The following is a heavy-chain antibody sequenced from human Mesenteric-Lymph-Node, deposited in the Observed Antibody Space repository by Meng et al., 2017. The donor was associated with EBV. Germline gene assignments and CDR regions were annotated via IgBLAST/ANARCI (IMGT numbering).Heavy chain of an antibody. CDR1: GGTFSTYT. Sequence: QVQVVAAGAEVVKPGPSVKVSCKASGGTFSTYTISRVRQAPGQGLEWMGGINSIFGTANYAQKFQGRVTITADKSTSTVYMELSSLRSEDTAVYYCARGSSGWGRWIDPWGQGTLVTVSS. CDR2: INSIFGTA. J-gene: IGHJ5*02. CDR3: ARGSSGWGRWIDP. D-gene: IGHD6-19*01. V-gene: IGHV1-69*06.